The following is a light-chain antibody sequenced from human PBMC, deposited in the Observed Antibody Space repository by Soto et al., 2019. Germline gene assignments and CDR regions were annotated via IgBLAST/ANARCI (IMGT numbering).Light chain of an antibody. CDR1: SSDVGGYNY. J-gene: IGLJ2*01. Sequence: QSVLTQPASVSGSPGQSITISCTGTSSDVGGYNYVSWYQQHPGKAPKLMIYDVSNRPSGVSNLFCGSKSGNTASLTISGVPGDEGAYYYFHQYTIRNAHLVFGEGTLLTVL. CDR3: HQYTIRNAHLV. CDR2: DVS. V-gene: IGLV2-14*01.